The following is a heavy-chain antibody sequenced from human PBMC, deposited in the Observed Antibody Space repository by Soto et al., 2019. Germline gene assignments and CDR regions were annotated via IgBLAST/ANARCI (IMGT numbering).Heavy chain of an antibody. Sequence: GSLRLSCAASGFTFSDYYMSWIRQAPGKGLEWVSYISSSSSYTNYADSVKGRFTISRDNAKNSLYLQMNSLRAEDTAVYYCARSASPVTAFDIWGQGTMVTVSS. CDR2: ISSSSSYT. CDR3: ARSASPVTAFDI. CDR1: GFTFSDYY. V-gene: IGHV3-11*06. J-gene: IGHJ3*02. D-gene: IGHD4-4*01.